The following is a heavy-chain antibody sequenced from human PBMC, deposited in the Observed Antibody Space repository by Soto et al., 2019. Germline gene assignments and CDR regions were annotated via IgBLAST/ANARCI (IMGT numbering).Heavy chain of an antibody. Sequence: QVQLVESGGGVVQPGRSLRLSCAASGFTFSSYATHWVRQAPGKGLEWVAVISYDGSNKYYADSVKGRFTISRDNSKNTLYLQMNSLRAEDTAVYYCARDKREQWLSTFDYWGQGTLVTVSS. D-gene: IGHD6-19*01. V-gene: IGHV3-30-3*01. J-gene: IGHJ4*02. CDR1: GFTFSSYA. CDR3: ARDKREQWLSTFDY. CDR2: ISYDGSNK.